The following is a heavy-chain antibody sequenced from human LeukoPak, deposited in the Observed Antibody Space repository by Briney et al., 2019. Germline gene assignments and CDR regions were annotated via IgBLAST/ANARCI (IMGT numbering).Heavy chain of an antibody. D-gene: IGHD2-2*02. Sequence: SETLSLTCTASGGSISTYYWTWIRQPPGKGLEWIGYIYYSGNTNYNPSLSGRVTISLDTSKSQFSLMLRSLTAADTAMYYCARRYTASPGERFDYWGQGILVTVSS. CDR3: ARRYTASPGERFDY. V-gene: IGHV4-59*08. CDR1: GGSISTYY. J-gene: IGHJ4*02. CDR2: IYYSGNT.